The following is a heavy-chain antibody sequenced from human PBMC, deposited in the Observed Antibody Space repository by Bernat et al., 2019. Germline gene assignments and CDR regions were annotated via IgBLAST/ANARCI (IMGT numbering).Heavy chain of an antibody. CDR3: GKDWGCSSTSCYKNPNNYYYYYGMDV. J-gene: IGHJ6*02. D-gene: IGHD2-2*02. CDR2: IRYDGSNK. CDR1: GFTFSSYG. V-gene: IGHV3-30*02. Sequence: QVQLVESGGGVVQPGGSLRLSCAASGFTFSSYGMHWVRQAPGKGLEWVAFIRYDGSNKYYADSVKGRFTISRDNSKNTLYLQMNSLRAEDTAVYYCGKDWGCSSTSCYKNPNNYYYYYGMDVWGQGTTVTVSS.